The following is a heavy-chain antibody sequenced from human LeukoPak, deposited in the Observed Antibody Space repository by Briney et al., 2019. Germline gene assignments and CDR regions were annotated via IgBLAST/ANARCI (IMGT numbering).Heavy chain of an antibody. CDR1: GFTFSSYA. D-gene: IGHD7-27*01. V-gene: IGHV3-23*01. CDR2: ISGSGGST. J-gene: IGHJ4*02. Sequence: PGGSLRLSCAASGFTFSSYAMSWVRQAPGKGPEWVSAISGSGGSTYYADSVKGRFTTSRDNSKNTLYLQMNSLRAEDTAVYYCASGELYFDYWGQGTLVTVSS. CDR3: ASGELYFDY.